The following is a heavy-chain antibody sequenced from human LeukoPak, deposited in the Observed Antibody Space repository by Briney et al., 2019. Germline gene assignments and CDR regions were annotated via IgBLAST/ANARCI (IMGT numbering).Heavy chain of an antibody. Sequence: PSETLSLTCIVSGGSIRNYYWSWIRQPAGKGLEWIGRIFISRNTDYNPSLKSRVTVSVDTSNNQFSLELTSVPAADTAVYYCARESKSYDGSGYYHDYWGQGTLVTVSS. CDR1: GGSIRNYY. V-gene: IGHV4-4*07. J-gene: IGHJ4*02. CDR2: IFISRNT. CDR3: ARESKSYDGSGYYHDY. D-gene: IGHD3-22*01.